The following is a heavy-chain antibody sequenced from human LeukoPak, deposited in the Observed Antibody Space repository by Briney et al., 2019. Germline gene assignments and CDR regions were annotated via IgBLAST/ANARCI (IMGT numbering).Heavy chain of an antibody. Sequence: SETLSLTCAVYGGSFSGFYWSWIRQPPGKGLEWIGEIDHSGSTNYNPSLKSRVTISVDTSKNQFSLKLSSVTAADTAVYYCARVGRIAADGTYFDYWGQGTLVTVSS. J-gene: IGHJ4*02. V-gene: IGHV4-34*01. CDR3: ARVGRIAADGTYFDY. CDR2: IDHSGST. CDR1: GGSFSGFY. D-gene: IGHD6-13*01.